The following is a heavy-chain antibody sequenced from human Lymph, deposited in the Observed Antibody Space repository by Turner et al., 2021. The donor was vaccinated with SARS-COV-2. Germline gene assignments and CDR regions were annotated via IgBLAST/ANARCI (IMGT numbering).Heavy chain of an antibody. CDR1: GFTFSSYG. V-gene: IGHV3-30*03. Sequence: VQLLESGGGLVQPGGSLRLSCAASGFTFSSYGMSWVRQAPGKGLEWVAVISYDGSNKYYADSVKGRFTISRDNSKNTLYLQMNSLRAEHTAVYYCARDFVAVTGPFDYWGQGTLVTVSS. CDR3: ARDFVAVTGPFDY. J-gene: IGHJ4*02. CDR2: ISYDGSNK. D-gene: IGHD6-19*01.